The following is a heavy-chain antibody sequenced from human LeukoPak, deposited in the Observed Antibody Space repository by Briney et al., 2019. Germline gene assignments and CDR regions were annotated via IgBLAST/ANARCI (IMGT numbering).Heavy chain of an antibody. Sequence: PSETLSLTCAVYGGSFSGYFWSWIRQPPGKGLEWIGEINHSGSTNYNQSLNSRVTISVDTSKNQFSLKLSSVTAADTAVYYCARRGRITIFGVVPDDAFDIWGQGTMVTVSS. CDR3: ARRGRITIFGVVPDDAFDI. J-gene: IGHJ3*02. D-gene: IGHD3-3*01. CDR2: INHSGST. V-gene: IGHV4-34*01. CDR1: GGSFSGYF.